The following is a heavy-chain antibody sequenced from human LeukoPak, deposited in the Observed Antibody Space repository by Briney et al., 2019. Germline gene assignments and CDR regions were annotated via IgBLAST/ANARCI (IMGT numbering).Heavy chain of an antibody. D-gene: IGHD5-18*01. V-gene: IGHV4-39*01. CDR3: ARLGYPTNFDY. CDR1: GGSISSSIYY. CDR2: IYYSGST. J-gene: IGHJ4*02. Sequence: SETLSLTCTVSGGSISSSIYYWGWIRQPPGKGLEWIGSIYYSGSTYYNPSLKSRVTISVDTSKNQFSLKLSSVTAADTAVYYCARLGYPTNFDYWGQGTLVTVSS.